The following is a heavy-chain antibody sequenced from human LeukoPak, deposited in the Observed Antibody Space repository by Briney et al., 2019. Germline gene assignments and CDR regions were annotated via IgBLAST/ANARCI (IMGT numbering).Heavy chain of an antibody. CDR3: ARVALNYYGSGVDAFDI. CDR2: ISAYNGNT. Sequence: GASVKVSCKASGYTFTSYGISWVRQAPGQGLEWMGWISAYNGNTNYAQKLQGRVTMTTDTSTSTAYMELSSLRSEDTAVYYCARVALNYYGSGVDAFDIWGQGTMVTVSS. J-gene: IGHJ3*02. CDR1: GYTFTSYG. D-gene: IGHD3-10*01. V-gene: IGHV1-18*01.